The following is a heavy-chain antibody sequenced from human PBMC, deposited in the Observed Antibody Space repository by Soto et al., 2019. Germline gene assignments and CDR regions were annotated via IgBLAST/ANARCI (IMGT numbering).Heavy chain of an antibody. D-gene: IGHD3-10*01. CDR1: GGPYNSFA. Sequence: QAQLVQSGAEVKKPGSSVKVSCKASGGPYNSFAISWVRQAPEQGLEWIGGIIPVFGTATYAQKFKGRVTTTEEQSTIIAYMVLSSLTSEDMAAYYCWRFLGVAGSYYDGQNKNYLNGMDVWGQGATVTVSS. V-gene: IGHV1-69*01. CDR2: IIPVFGTA. CDR3: WRFLGVAGSYYDGQNKNYLNGMDV. J-gene: IGHJ6*02.